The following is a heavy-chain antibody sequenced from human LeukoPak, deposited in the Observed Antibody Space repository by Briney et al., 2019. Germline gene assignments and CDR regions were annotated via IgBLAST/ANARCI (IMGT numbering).Heavy chain of an antibody. CDR1: GYTFTGYY. D-gene: IGHD3-10*01. V-gene: IGHV1-2*02. CDR3: ARAMVRGVIYSLAY. CDR2: INPNSGGT. J-gene: IGHJ4*02. Sequence: GASVKVPCKASGYTFTGYYMHWVRQAPGQGLEWMGWINPNSGGTNYAQKFQGRVTMTRDTSISTAYMELSRLRSDDTAVYYCARAMVRGVIYSLAYWGQGTLVTVSS.